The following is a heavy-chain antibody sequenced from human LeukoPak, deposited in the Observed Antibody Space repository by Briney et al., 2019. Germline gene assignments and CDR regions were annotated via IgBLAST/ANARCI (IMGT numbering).Heavy chain of an antibody. Sequence: SETLSLTCTVSGGSISSYYWSWIRQPPGKGLEWIGYIYYSGSTNYNPSLKSRVTISVDTSKNQFSLKLSSVTAAGTAVYYCARVYSYDFWSGYLDYWGQGTLLTVSS. CDR1: GGSISSYY. D-gene: IGHD3-3*01. CDR3: ARVYSYDFWSGYLDY. CDR2: IYYSGST. V-gene: IGHV4-59*12. J-gene: IGHJ4*02.